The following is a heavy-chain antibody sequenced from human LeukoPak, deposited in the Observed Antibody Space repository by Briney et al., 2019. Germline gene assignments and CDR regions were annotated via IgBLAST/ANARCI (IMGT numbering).Heavy chain of an antibody. CDR3: ARWGSGWYYFDY. CDR2: INHSGST. Sequence: SETLSLTCAVYGGSFSGYYWSWIRQPPGKGLEWIGEINHSGSTNYNPSLKSRVTIPVDTSKNQFSLKLSSVTAADTAVYYCARWGSGWYYFDYWGQGTLVTVSS. V-gene: IGHV4-34*01. J-gene: IGHJ4*02. D-gene: IGHD6-19*01. CDR1: GGSFSGYY.